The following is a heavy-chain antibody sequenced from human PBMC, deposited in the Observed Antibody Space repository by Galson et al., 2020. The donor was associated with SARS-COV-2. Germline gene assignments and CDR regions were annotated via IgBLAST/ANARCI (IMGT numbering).Heavy chain of an antibody. CDR2: VSYSGST. J-gene: IGHJ6*02. V-gene: IGHV4-59*01. D-gene: IGHD4-17*01. CDR1: DVPMSSYY. CDR3: ARDPAPLYGENFSYSMDV. Sequence: ETSETLSLTCNVSDVPMSSYYWNWIRQPPGKGLEWIGYVSYSGSTNYNPSLKSRVTISVDLSKNQFSLKLSSVTAADTAMYYCARDPAPLYGENFSYSMDVWGHGTTVTVSS.